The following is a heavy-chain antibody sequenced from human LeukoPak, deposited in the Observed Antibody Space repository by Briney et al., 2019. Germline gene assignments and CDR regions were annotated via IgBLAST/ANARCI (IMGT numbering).Heavy chain of an antibody. CDR3: ARAGILRGSFYFDY. V-gene: IGHV3-30-3*01. CDR1: GFTFSSYA. D-gene: IGHD5-12*01. J-gene: IGHJ4*02. CDR2: ISYDGSNK. Sequence: GGSLRLSCAASGFTFSSYAMHWVRQAPGKGLEWVAVISYDGSNKYYADPVKGRFTISRDNSKNTLYLQMNSLRAEDTAVYYCARAGILRGSFYFDYWGQGTLVTVPS.